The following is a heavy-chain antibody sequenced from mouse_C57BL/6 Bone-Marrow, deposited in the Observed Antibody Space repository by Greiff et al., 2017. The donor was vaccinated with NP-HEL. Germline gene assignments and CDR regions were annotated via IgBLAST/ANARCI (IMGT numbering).Heavy chain of an antibody. CDR2: INPSSGYT. Sequence: VQLVESGAELAKPGASVKLSCKASGYTFTSYWMHWVKQRPGQGLEWIGYINPSSGYTKYNQKFKDQATFTADNSSSTAYMKLTSLTYEYSAVYYCARSEGTTVVSYFDYWGQGTTRTVSS. CDR1: GYTFTSYW. V-gene: IGHV1-7*01. CDR3: ARSEGTTVVSYFDY. J-gene: IGHJ2*01. D-gene: IGHD1-1*01.